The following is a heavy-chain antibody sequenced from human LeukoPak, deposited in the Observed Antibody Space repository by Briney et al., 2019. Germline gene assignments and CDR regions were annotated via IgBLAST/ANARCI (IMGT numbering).Heavy chain of an antibody. CDR3: AKELTSSGWYYYFDY. CDR1: GFTFSSYA. Sequence: GGSLRLSCAASGFTFSSYAMSWVRQAPGKGLEWVSAISGSGGSTYYADSVKGRFTISRGNPKNTLYLQMNSLRAEDTAVYYCAKELTSSGWYYYFDYWGQGTLVTVSS. CDR2: ISGSGGST. D-gene: IGHD6-19*01. V-gene: IGHV3-23*01. J-gene: IGHJ4*02.